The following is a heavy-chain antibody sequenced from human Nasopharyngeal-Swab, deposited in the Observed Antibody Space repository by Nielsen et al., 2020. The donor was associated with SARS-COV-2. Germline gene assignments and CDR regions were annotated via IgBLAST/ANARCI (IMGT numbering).Heavy chain of an antibody. J-gene: IGHJ4*02. CDR2: IYYSGGT. D-gene: IGHD2-15*01. CDR3: ARLPLLLSRSSDSPLDS. CDR1: GGPMSSTNHY. Sequence: SETLSLTCTVSGGPMSSTNHYWAWIRQPPGKGLEWIGTIYYSGGTYYNSSLKSRVTLSVDTSKKHFSLKLSSLAPADTAVYFCARLPLLLSRSSDSPLDSWGQGTLVTVSS. V-gene: IGHV4-39*02.